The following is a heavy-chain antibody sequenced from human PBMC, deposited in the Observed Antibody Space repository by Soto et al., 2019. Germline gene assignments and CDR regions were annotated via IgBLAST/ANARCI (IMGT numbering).Heavy chain of an antibody. D-gene: IGHD3-22*01. Sequence: ASVKVSCKASGGTFSSYAISWVRQAPGQGLEWMGGIIPIFGTANYAQKFQGRVTITADESTSTAYMELSSLRSEDTAVYYCARPLVTYYYDSSDLGAFDIWGQGTMVTVSS. CDR3: ARPLVTYYYDSSDLGAFDI. CDR1: GGTFSSYA. J-gene: IGHJ3*02. V-gene: IGHV1-69*13. CDR2: IIPIFGTA.